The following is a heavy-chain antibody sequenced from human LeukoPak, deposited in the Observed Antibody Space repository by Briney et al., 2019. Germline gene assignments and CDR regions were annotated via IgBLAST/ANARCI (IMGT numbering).Heavy chain of an antibody. J-gene: IGHJ4*02. V-gene: IGHV4-39*01. CDR2: IYYSGST. Sequence: SETLSLTCTVSGGSISSSSYYWGWIRQPPGKGLEWIGSIYYSGSTYYNPSLKSRVTISVDTSKNQFSLKLSSVTAADTAVYXXXXXXXXXXXXLGELSLPYYFDYWGQGTLVTVSS. CDR3: XXXXXXXXXXLGELSLPYYFDY. D-gene: IGHD3-16*02. CDR1: GGSISSSSYY.